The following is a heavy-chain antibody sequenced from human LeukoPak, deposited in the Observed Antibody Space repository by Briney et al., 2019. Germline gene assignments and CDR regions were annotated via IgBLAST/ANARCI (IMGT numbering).Heavy chain of an antibody. Sequence: PSETLSLTCTVSGGSISSGDYYWSWIRQPPGKGLEWIGYIYHSGSTYYNPSLKSRVTISVDTSKNQFSLKLSSVTAADTAVYYCARELLWFGELRGQNWFDPWGQGTLVTVSS. CDR1: GGSISSGDYY. V-gene: IGHV4-30-4*08. D-gene: IGHD3-10*01. CDR3: ARELLWFGELRGQNWFDP. J-gene: IGHJ5*02. CDR2: IYHSGST.